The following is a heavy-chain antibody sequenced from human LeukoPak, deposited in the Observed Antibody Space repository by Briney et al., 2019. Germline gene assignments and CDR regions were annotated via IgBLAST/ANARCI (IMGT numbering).Heavy chain of an antibody. CDR2: IYTSGST. CDR3: ARHKPRAVVAREVNAFDI. V-gene: IGHV4-4*09. J-gene: IGHJ3*02. CDR1: GGSISSYY. D-gene: IGHD5-12*01. Sequence: PSETLSLTRTVSGGSISSYYWSWIRQPPGKGLEWIGYIYTSGSTNYNPSLKSRVTISVDSSKNQFSLKLSSVTAADTAVYYCARHKPRAVVAREVNAFDIWGQGTMVTVSS.